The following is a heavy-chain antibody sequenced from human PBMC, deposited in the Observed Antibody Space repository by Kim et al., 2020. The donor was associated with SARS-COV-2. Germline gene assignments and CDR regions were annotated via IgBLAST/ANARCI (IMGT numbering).Heavy chain of an antibody. CDR3: ASSGAVAVLDYFDY. V-gene: IGHV4-59*01. D-gene: IGHD6-19*01. J-gene: IGHJ4*02. CDR2: IYYSGST. CDR1: GGSISSYY. Sequence: SETLSLTCTVSGGSISSYYWSWIRQPPGKGLEWIGYIYYSGSTNYNPSLKSRVTISVDTSKNQFSLKLSSVTAADTAVYYCASSGAVAVLDYFDYWCQGTLVTVSS.